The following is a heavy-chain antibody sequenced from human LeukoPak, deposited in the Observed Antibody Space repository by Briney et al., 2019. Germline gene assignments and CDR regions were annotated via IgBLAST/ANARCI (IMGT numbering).Heavy chain of an antibody. CDR1: GGSISSYF. D-gene: IGHD6-13*01. V-gene: IGHV4-59*12. J-gene: IGHJ4*02. Sequence: SETLSLTCSVSGGSISSYFWSWIRQPPGKGLEWIGYIYYSGNTNYNPSLKSRVTISVDRSKNQFSLKLSSVTAADTAVYYCARSPSKAAAGTNWGQGTLVTVSS. CDR2: IYYSGNT. CDR3: ARSPSKAAAGTN.